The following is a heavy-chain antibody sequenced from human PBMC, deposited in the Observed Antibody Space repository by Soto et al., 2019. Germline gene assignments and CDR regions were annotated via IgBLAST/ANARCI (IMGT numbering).Heavy chain of an antibody. V-gene: IGHV3-30*18. J-gene: IGHJ4*02. CDR2: ISYDGSNK. CDR3: AKGGDGYNPDPIDY. CDR1: GFTFSSYR. Sequence: GGSLRLSCAASGFTFSSYRMHWVRQAPGKGLEWVAVISYDGSNKYYADSVKGRFTISRDNSKNTLYLQMNSLRAEDTAVYYCAKGGDGYNPDPIDYWGQGTLVTVSS. D-gene: IGHD5-12*01.